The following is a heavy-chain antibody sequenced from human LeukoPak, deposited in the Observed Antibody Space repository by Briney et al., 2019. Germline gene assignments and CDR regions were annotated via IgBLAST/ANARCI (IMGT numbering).Heavy chain of an antibody. D-gene: IGHD6-13*01. Sequence: GGSLRLSCAASGFTFSSYGMHWVRQAPGKGLDWVAFIHHDGSNKYYADSVRGRFTISRDNSKNTLYLQMNSLRAEDTAMYYCARSLYSSTWYYFDYWGQGTLVTVSS. J-gene: IGHJ4*02. CDR1: GFTFSSYG. CDR2: IHHDGSNK. V-gene: IGHV3-30*02. CDR3: ARSLYSSTWYYFDY.